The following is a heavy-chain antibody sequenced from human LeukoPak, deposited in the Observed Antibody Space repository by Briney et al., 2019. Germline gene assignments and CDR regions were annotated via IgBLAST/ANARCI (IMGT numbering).Heavy chain of an antibody. V-gene: IGHV3-20*04. J-gene: IGHJ4*02. CDR1: GFTFDNYG. Sequence: GGSLRLSCAASGFTFDNYGMSWVRLAPGKGLEWVSGINWNGGSIGYAHSVKGRFTISRGNAKNSLYLQMNSLRAEDTALYYCARVGIYGDYGRYFDYWGQGTLVTVSS. CDR3: ARVGIYGDYGRYFDY. CDR2: INWNGGSI. D-gene: IGHD4-17*01.